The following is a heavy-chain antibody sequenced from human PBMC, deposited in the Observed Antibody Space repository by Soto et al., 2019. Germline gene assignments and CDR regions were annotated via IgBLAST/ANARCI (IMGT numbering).Heavy chain of an antibody. Sequence: LSLTCTVSGGSISSSSCYWGWIRQPPGKGLEWIGSIYYSGSTYYNPSLKSRVTISVDTSKNQFSLKLSSVTAADTAVYYCAITQTNYYGLSYYYYYGMDVWGQGTTVTVSS. V-gene: IGHV4-39*01. CDR2: IYYSGST. J-gene: IGHJ6*02. CDR3: AITQTNYYGLSYYYYYGMDV. CDR1: GGSISSSSCY. D-gene: IGHD3-10*01.